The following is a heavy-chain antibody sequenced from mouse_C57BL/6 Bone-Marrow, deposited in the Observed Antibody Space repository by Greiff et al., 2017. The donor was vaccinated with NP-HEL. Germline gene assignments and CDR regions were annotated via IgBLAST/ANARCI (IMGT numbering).Heavy chain of an antibody. D-gene: IGHD2-4*01. CDR1: GFSLTSYG. J-gene: IGHJ4*01. Sequence: QVQLKESGPGLVQPSQSLSITCTVSGFSLTSYGVHWVRQSPGKGLEWLGVIWSGGSTDYNAAFISRLSISKDNSKSQVFFKMNSLQADDTAIYYCARNFGDYDDYAMDYWGQGTSVTVSS. V-gene: IGHV2-2*01. CDR3: ARNFGDYDDYAMDY. CDR2: IWSGGST.